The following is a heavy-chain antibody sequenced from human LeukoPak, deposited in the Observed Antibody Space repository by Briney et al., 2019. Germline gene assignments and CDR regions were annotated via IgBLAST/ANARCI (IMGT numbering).Heavy chain of an antibody. D-gene: IGHD1-26*01. Sequence: GASVKVSCKAFGYTFTGYYMHWVRQAPGQGLEWMGRINPNSGGTNYAQKFQGRVTMTRDTSISTAYMELSRLRSDDTAVYYCARGGVNSGSYHRPYYFDYWGQGTLVTVSS. CDR3: ARGGVNSGSYHRPYYFDY. J-gene: IGHJ4*02. CDR1: GYTFTGYY. V-gene: IGHV1-2*06. CDR2: INPNSGGT.